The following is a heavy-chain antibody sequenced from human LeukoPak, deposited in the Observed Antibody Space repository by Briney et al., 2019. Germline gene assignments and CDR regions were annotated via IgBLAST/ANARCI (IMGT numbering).Heavy chain of an antibody. CDR1: GYSFTNSW. CDR2: IYPGDSDT. CDR3: ARHPSGTYSPFDY. D-gene: IGHD1-26*01. Sequence: GESLKISCKGYGYSFTNSWIGWVRQMPGKGLEWMGIIYPGDSDTSYSPSFQGQVTISADKSISTAYLQWSSLKASDTAIYYCARHPSGTYSPFDYWGQGTLVTVSS. V-gene: IGHV5-51*01. J-gene: IGHJ4*02.